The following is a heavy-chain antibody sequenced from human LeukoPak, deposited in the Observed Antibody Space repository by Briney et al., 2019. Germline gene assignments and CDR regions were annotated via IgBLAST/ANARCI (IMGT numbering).Heavy chain of an antibody. Sequence: SETLSLTCTVSGASISSYYWSWIRQPAGKGLEWIGRIYTSGSTNYNPSLKSRVTMSVDTSKNQFSLKLSSVTAADTAVYYCARGPGSGYPYYFDYWGQGTLVTVSS. V-gene: IGHV4-4*07. D-gene: IGHD3-3*01. CDR3: ARGPGSGYPYYFDY. CDR1: GASISSYY. J-gene: IGHJ4*02. CDR2: IYTSGST.